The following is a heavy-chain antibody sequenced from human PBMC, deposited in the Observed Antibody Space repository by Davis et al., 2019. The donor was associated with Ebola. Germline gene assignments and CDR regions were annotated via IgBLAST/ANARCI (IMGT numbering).Heavy chain of an antibody. CDR2: INPSGGST. Sequence: ASVKVSCKASGYTFTSYYMHWVRQAPGQGLEWMGIINPSGGSTSYAQKFQGRVTMTRDTSTSTVYMELSSLRSEDTAVYYCASVGPTNYDFWSGSTPHWYFDLWGRGTLVTVSS. CDR3: ASVGPTNYDFWSGSTPHWYFDL. CDR1: GYTFTSYY. V-gene: IGHV1-46*01. J-gene: IGHJ2*01. D-gene: IGHD3-3*01.